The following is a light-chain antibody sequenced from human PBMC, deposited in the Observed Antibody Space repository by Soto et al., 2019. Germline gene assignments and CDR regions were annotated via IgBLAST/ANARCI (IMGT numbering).Light chain of an antibody. CDR1: SSDVGRYNY. J-gene: IGLJ1*01. Sequence: SVLTQPASVSGSPGQSITISCTGTSSDVGRYNYVSWYQQHPGKAPKLMIYDVSNRPSGVSNRFSGSKSGNTASLTISGLQAEDEADYYCSSYTSSSTLYVFGTGTKLTVL. CDR3: SSYTSSSTLYV. V-gene: IGLV2-14*01. CDR2: DVS.